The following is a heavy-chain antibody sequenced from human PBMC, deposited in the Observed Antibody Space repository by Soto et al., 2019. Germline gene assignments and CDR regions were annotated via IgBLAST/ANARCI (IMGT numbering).Heavy chain of an antibody. CDR3: AVFNYVDSGRVFDF. CDR2: IIPIFGTA. V-gene: IGHV1-69*13. Sequence: SVKVSCKASGGTFSSYAISWVRQAPGQGLEWMGGIIPIFGTANYAQKFQGRVTITADESTSTAYMELSSLRSEDTAVYYCAVFNYVDSGRVFDFWGQRTLVTVSS. CDR1: GGTFSSYA. J-gene: IGHJ4*02. D-gene: IGHD5-18*01.